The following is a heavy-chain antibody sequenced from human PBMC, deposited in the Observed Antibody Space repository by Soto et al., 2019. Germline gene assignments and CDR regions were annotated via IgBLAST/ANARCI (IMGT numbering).Heavy chain of an antibody. Sequence: QLQLQESGSGLVRPSQTLSLTCAVSGGSINSAASSWSWIRQAPGKGLECIAYIAHTGTTYYNPSLKSRVTMSKDRSKNQFSLELGSVTAADTAVYYCARLQIEAIYATSGPLTLYSFDYWGRGTLVTVSS. V-gene: IGHV4-30-2*01. J-gene: IGHJ4*02. CDR3: ARLQIEAIYATSGPLTLYSFDY. CDR1: GGSINSAASS. CDR2: IAHTGTT. D-gene: IGHD2-2*01.